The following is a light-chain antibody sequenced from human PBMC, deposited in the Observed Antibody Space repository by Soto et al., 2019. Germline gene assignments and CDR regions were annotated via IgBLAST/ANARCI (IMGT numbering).Light chain of an antibody. CDR2: AAS. Sequence: EAVIPQSQVTLSVSPGDTATLSCRASQRVSNHFAWYQQKPGQAPRLLIYAASTRAAGIPARFSGSGSGTEFTLTISSLQSEDFAVYYCQQYHNWPPITFGQGTRLEI. V-gene: IGKV3D-15*01. CDR1: QRVSNH. CDR3: QQYHNWPPIT. J-gene: IGKJ5*01.